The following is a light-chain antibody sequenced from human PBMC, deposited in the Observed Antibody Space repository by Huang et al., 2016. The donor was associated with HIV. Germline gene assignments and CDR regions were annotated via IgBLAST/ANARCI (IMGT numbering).Light chain of an antibody. V-gene: IGKV3-15*01. CDR1: QSVGGK. J-gene: IGKJ4*01. Sequence: ILLTQFPATLSVSPGQRVTLSCRASQSVGGKLAWYQQRPGQAPRLLIYGASTRVPALPDRCSGSGSGTEFTLTISSLQSEDFAVYYCQQYDTWPPLTFGGGTKV. CDR2: GAS. CDR3: QQYDTWPPLT.